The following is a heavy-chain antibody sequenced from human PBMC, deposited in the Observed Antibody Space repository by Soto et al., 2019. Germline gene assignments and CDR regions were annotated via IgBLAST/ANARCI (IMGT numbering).Heavy chain of an antibody. Sequence: SVKVSCKVSGYTLTELSMHWVRQAPGQGLEWMGGIIPIFGTANYAQKFQGRVTITADESTSTAYMELSSLRSEDTAVYYCARDLHPGRDGYNYEADYWGQGTLVTVS. V-gene: IGHV1-69*13. CDR3: ARDLHPGRDGYNYEADY. D-gene: IGHD5-12*01. J-gene: IGHJ4*02. CDR2: IIPIFGTA. CDR1: GYTLTELS.